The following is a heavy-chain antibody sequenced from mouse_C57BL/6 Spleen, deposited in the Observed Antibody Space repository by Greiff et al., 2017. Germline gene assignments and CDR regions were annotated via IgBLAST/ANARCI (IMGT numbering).Heavy chain of an antibody. CDR1: GYTFTDYY. D-gene: IGHD4-1*01. Sequence: VQLQQSGPVLVKPGASVKMSCKASGYTFTDYYMNWVKQSHGKSLEWIGVINPYNGGTSYNQKFKGKATLTVDKSSSTAYMELNSLTSEDSAVYYCARRETGTDFDVWGTGTTVTVSS. V-gene: IGHV1-19*01. J-gene: IGHJ1*03. CDR3: ARRETGTDFDV. CDR2: INPYNGGT.